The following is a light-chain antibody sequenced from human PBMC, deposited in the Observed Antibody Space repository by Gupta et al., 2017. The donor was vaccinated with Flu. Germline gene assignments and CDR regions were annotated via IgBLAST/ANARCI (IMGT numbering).Light chain of an antibody. V-gene: IGKV3-20*01. CDR3: QQYRSSRCT. Sequence: IVLTQSPGTLSLSPEERATLSCRASQSVSSSYLAWYQQTPGQAPRLLIYGASSRATGIPDRFSGRGSGKDFTLTISRVQAEDFAVYYCQQYRSSRCTFGQGTKVEIK. CDR2: GAS. CDR1: QSVSSSY. J-gene: IGKJ1*01.